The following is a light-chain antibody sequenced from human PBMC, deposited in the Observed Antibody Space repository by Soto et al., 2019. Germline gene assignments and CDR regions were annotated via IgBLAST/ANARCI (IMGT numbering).Light chain of an antibody. CDR1: QSISSW. V-gene: IGKV1-5*03. Sequence: DIQMTQSPCTLSASVGDRVTITCRASQSISSWLAWYQQKPGKAPKLLIYKASSLESGVPSRFSGSGSGTEFTLTISSLQPDDFATYYCQQYNSYPVTFGQGTKVDI. J-gene: IGKJ1*01. CDR3: QQYNSYPVT. CDR2: KAS.